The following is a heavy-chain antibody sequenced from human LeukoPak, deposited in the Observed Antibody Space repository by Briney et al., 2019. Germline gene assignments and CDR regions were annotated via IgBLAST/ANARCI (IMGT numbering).Heavy chain of an antibody. CDR1: GFTFSDAW. Sequence: GGSLRLSCAASGFTFSDAWMSWVRQAPGKGLEWVGHIKSKTAGGTTDYAAPVKDRFTISRDDSKDTLYLQMNSLKTEDTAVYYCAKDRAQQLVLDFWGQGTLVTVSS. CDR2: IKSKTAGGTT. CDR3: AKDRAQQLVLDF. D-gene: IGHD6-13*01. V-gene: IGHV3-15*01. J-gene: IGHJ4*02.